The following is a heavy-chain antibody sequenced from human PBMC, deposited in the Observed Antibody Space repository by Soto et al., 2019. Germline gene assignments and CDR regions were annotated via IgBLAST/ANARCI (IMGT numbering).Heavy chain of an antibody. D-gene: IGHD6-13*01. Sequence: SETLSLTCTVSGGSISSYYWSWIRQPPGKGLEWIGYIYYSGSTNYNPSLKSRVTISVDTSKNQFSLKLSSVTAADTAVYYCARGRQSLAAAGSNWFDPWGQGTLVTVSS. J-gene: IGHJ5*02. CDR2: IYYSGST. CDR1: GGSISSYY. V-gene: IGHV4-59*08. CDR3: ARGRQSLAAAGSNWFDP.